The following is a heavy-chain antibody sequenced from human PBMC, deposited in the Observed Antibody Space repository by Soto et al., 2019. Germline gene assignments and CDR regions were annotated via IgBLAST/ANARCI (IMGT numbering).Heavy chain of an antibody. CDR1: GFPFSSYG. J-gene: IGHJ4*02. V-gene: IGHV3-33*03. Sequence: PGGSLRLSCAASGFPFSSYGMHWVRQAPGKGLDWVGVIWYDGSNKDYAESVKGRFTISRDNSKIMLYLQMNSLRADDTAVYYCASSINWGQGTLVTVS. CDR2: IWYDGSNK. CDR3: ASSIN.